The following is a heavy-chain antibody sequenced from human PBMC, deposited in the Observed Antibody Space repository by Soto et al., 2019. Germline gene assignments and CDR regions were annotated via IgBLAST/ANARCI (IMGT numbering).Heavy chain of an antibody. D-gene: IGHD5-18*01. J-gene: IGHJ6*01. V-gene: IGHV5-51*04. CDR1: GYSFTTYW. Sequence: GESLKISCKGSGYSFTTYWIGWVRQMPGKGLEWMGIIYPGDSDTRYSPSFQGQVTISADKPISTAYLHWSSLKASNTAMYYCARDQGYSYGYHYSGMAVHCQGTAATDSS. CDR2: IYPGDSDT. CDR3: ARDQGYSYGYHYSGMAV.